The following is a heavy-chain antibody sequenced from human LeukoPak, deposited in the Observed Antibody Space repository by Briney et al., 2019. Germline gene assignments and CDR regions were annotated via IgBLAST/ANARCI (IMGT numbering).Heavy chain of an antibody. J-gene: IGHJ6*03. V-gene: IGHV4-4*07. Sequence: SETLSLTCTVSGDSISSYSWTWIRQPAGKGLEWIGRISTSGSTSYNPSLKSRVTMSLDTSKNQFSLKLSSVTAADTAVYYCARGGQLWRDYYYYYMDVWGKGTTVTISS. CDR2: ISTSGST. CDR1: GDSISSYS. CDR3: ARGGQLWRDYYYYYMDV. D-gene: IGHD5-18*01.